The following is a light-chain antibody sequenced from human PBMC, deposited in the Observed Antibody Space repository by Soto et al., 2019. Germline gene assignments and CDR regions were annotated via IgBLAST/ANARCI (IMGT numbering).Light chain of an antibody. CDR2: TNN. V-gene: IGLV1-44*01. CDR3: AVWDDSLNGVL. CDR1: SSNIGGNI. J-gene: IGLJ2*01. Sequence: QSVLTQSPSTSGTPGQRVTISCSGSSSNIGGNIVNWYQQIPGTAPKLLIYTNNXRPSGIPDRFSGSKSGTSASLAISGLXXXXXXXXXCAVWDDSLNGVLFGGGTKVTVL.